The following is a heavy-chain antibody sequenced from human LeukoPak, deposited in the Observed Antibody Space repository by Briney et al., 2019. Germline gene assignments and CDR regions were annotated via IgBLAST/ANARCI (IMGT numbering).Heavy chain of an antibody. J-gene: IGHJ4*02. CDR2: INHSGST. D-gene: IGHD3-9*01. V-gene: IGHV4-34*01. Sequence: SETLSLTCAVYGGSFSGYYWSWIRQPPGKGLEWIGEINHSGSTNYNPSLKSRVTISVDTSKNQFSLKLSSVTAADTAVYYCARLRCFDWSWFDYWGQGTLVTVSS. CDR1: GGSFSGYY. CDR3: ARLRCFDWSWFDY.